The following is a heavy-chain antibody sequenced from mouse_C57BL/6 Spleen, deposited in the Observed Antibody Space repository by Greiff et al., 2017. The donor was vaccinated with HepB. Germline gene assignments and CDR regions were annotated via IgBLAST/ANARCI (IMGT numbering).Heavy chain of an antibody. Sequence: VKLMESGPGLVQPSQSLSITCTVSGFSLTSYGVHWVRQSPGKGLEWLGVIWSGGSTDYNAAFISRLSISKDNSKSQVFFKMNSLQADDTAIYYCARGPLRNYAMDYWGQGTSVTVSS. D-gene: IGHD1-1*01. CDR2: IWSGGST. CDR3: ARGPLRNYAMDY. V-gene: IGHV2-2*01. J-gene: IGHJ4*01. CDR1: GFSLTSYG.